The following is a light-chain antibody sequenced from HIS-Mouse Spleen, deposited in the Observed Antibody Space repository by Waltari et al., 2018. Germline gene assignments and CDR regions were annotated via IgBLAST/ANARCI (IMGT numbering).Light chain of an antibody. CDR3: CSYAGSYTWV. J-gene: IGLJ3*02. CDR2: DVS. Sequence: QSALTQPRSVSGSPGQSVTISCTGTSSDVGGYNYVSWYQQHPGKAPKLMIYDVSKRPSAVPDRFSGSKSGSTASLTISGLQAEDEADYYCCSYAGSYTWVFGGGTKLTVL. V-gene: IGLV2-11*01. CDR1: SSDVGGYNY.